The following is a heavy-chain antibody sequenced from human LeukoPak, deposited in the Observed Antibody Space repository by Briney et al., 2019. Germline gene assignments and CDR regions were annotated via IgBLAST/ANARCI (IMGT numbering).Heavy chain of an antibody. Sequence: PSETLSLTCAVSAGSISSSNWWSWVRQPPGKGLEWIGEIYHSGSTNYNPSLKSRVTISVDKSKNQFSLKLSSVTAADTAVYYCARGSLDIAAAGTIDYWGQGTLVAVSS. D-gene: IGHD6-13*01. J-gene: IGHJ4*02. CDR1: AGSISSSNW. CDR3: ARGSLDIAAAGTIDY. V-gene: IGHV4-4*02. CDR2: IYHSGST.